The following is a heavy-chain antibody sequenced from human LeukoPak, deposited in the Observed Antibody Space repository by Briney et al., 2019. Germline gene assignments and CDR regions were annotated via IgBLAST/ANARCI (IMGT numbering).Heavy chain of an antibody. Sequence: SESLSLTCAVYGGSFSGYYRSWIRQPPGKGLEWIGEINHGGSNKYNPYLKNGVTISVDTSKNQFSLKLSSVTAADTAVYYCARHKGKYYDFWSASAGWFDPWGQGTLVTVSS. CDR3: ARHKGKYYDFWSASAGWFDP. CDR1: GGSFSGYY. CDR2: INHGGSN. J-gene: IGHJ5*02. D-gene: IGHD3-3*01. V-gene: IGHV4-34*01.